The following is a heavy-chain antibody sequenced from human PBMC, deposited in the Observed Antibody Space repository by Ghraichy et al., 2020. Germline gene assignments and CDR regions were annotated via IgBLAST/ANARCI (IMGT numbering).Heavy chain of an antibody. J-gene: IGHJ4*02. CDR3: AKPNYYDSSGLPDYFDY. D-gene: IGHD3-22*01. CDR1: GFTFSSYA. CDR2: ISGSGGST. Sequence: GGSPRLSCAASGFTFSSYAMSWVRQAPGKGLEWVSAISGSGGSTYYADSVKGRFTISRDNSKNTLYLQMNSLRAEDTAVYYCAKPNYYDSSGLPDYFDYWGQGTLVTVSS. V-gene: IGHV3-23*01.